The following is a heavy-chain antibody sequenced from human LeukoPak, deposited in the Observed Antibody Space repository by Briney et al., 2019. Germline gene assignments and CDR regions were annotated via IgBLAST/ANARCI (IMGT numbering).Heavy chain of an antibody. V-gene: IGHV3-30*03. J-gene: IGHJ4*02. Sequence: GGSLRLSCAASGFTFSSYGMHWVRQAPGKGLEWVAVMAYDGSNKYYADSVKGRFTISRDNSKNTLYLQMNSLRAEDTAVYYCARSSERKYYFDYWGQGTLVTVSS. CDR2: MAYDGSNK. CDR3: ARSSERKYYFDY. CDR1: GFTFSSYG. D-gene: IGHD3-22*01.